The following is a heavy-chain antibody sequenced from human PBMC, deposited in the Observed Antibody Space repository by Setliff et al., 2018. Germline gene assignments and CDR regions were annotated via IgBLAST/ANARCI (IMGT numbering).Heavy chain of an antibody. CDR3: AKDLASWSPDR. D-gene: IGHD3-3*01. V-gene: IGHV3-23*03. CDR1: GFTSSNSA. J-gene: IGHJ4*02. Sequence: GGSLRLSCAASGFTSSNSAMSWDRQTPGKGLEWVAVISYGGSNKYYADSVKGRFTIFRDNSKNSLHLQMNDLRAEDTAVYYCAKDLASWSPDRWGLGTLVTVSS. CDR2: ISYGGSNK.